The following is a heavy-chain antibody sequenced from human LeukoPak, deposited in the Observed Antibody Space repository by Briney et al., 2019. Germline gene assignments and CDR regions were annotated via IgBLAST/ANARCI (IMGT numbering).Heavy chain of an antibody. CDR3: ASLGGSYDSSGYYFDY. J-gene: IGHJ4*02. V-gene: IGHV1-69*10. Sequence: SVKVSCKASGGTFSSYAISWVRQAPGQGLEWMGGIIPILGTANYAQKFQGRVTITADKSTSTACMELSSLRSEDTAVYYCASLGGSYDSSGYYFDYWGQGTLVTVSS. D-gene: IGHD3-22*01. CDR2: IIPILGTA. CDR1: GGTFSSYA.